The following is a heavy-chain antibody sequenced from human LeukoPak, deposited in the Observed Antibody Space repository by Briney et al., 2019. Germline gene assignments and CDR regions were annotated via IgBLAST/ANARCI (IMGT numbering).Heavy chain of an antibody. V-gene: IGHV3-33*01. CDR2: IWYDGSNK. CDR3: ARDPLRFAFDI. D-gene: IGHD3-16*01. CDR1: GFTFSSYG. Sequence: PGRSLRLSCAASGFTFSSYGMHWVRQAPGKGLEWVAVIWYDGSNKYYADSVKGRFTISRDNSKNTLYLQMNSLGAEDTAVYYCARDPLRFAFDIWGQGTMVTVSS. J-gene: IGHJ3*02.